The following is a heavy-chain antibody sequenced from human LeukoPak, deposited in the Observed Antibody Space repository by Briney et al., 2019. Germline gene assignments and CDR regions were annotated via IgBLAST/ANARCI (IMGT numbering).Heavy chain of an antibody. CDR2: ISSNGGST. CDR1: GFTFSSYA. J-gene: IGHJ4*02. D-gene: IGHD4-17*01. V-gene: IGHV3-64D*06. CDR3: VKGGHDYGDLYFDY. Sequence: GGSLRLSCSASGFTFSSYAMHWVRQAPGKGLEYVSAISSNGGSTYYADSVKGRFTISRDNSKNTLYLQMISPRAEDTAVYYCVKGGHDYGDLYFDYWGQGTLVTVSS.